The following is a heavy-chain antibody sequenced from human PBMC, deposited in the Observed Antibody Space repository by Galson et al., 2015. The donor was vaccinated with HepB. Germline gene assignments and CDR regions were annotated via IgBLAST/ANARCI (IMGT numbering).Heavy chain of an antibody. CDR3: AREVYLLESLPLVDI. CDR1: GGTFSSYA. V-gene: IGHV1-69*04. Sequence: SVKVSCKASGGTFSSYAISWVRQAPGQGLEWMGRIIPILGIANYAQKFQGRVTITADKSTSTAYMELSSLRSEDTAVYYCAREVYLLESLPLVDIWGQGTMVTVSS. J-gene: IGHJ3*02. CDR2: IIPILGIA. D-gene: IGHD1-14*01.